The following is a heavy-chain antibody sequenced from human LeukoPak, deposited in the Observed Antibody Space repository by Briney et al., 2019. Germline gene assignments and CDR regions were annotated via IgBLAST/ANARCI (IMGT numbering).Heavy chain of an antibody. CDR2: ISYDGSNK. Sequence: GGSLRLSCAASGFTFSSYAMHWVRQAPGKGLEWVAVISYDGSNKYYADSVKGRFTISRDNSKNTLYLQMNSLRAEDTAVYYCARTSNVYYDSSGYFYWGQGTLVTVSS. V-gene: IGHV3-30*04. CDR1: GFTFSSYA. CDR3: ARTSNVYYDSSGYFY. J-gene: IGHJ4*02. D-gene: IGHD3-22*01.